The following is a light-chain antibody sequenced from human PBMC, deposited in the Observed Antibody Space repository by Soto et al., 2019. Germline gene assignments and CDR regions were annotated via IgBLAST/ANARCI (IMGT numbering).Light chain of an antibody. V-gene: IGKV3-20*01. CDR3: QQYGSSPPLS. CDR1: QSVTSSY. CDR2: GAS. J-gene: IGKJ4*01. Sequence: ELVLTQSPGTLSLSPGERATLSCRASQSVTSSYLAWYQQKPGQAPRLLIYGASSRATGIPDRFSGSGSGTDFTLTISRLEPEDFAVYYCQQYGSSPPLSFGGGPKVDIK.